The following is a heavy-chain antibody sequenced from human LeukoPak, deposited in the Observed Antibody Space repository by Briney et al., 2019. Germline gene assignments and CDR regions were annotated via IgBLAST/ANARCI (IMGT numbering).Heavy chain of an antibody. Sequence: SETLSLTCTVSGGSISSHYWSWIRQPPGKGLEWIGYIYYSGSTYYNPSLKSRVTISVDTSKNQFSLKLSSVTAADTAVYYCARDLTYDFWSGPTTFDYWGQGTLVTVSS. D-gene: IGHD3-3*01. CDR2: IYYSGST. CDR1: GGSISSHY. J-gene: IGHJ4*02. V-gene: IGHV4-59*11. CDR3: ARDLTYDFWSGPTTFDY.